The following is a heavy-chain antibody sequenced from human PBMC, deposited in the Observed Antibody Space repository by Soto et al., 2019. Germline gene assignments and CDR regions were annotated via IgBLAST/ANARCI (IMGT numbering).Heavy chain of an antibody. J-gene: IGHJ4*02. CDR2: INVGTGDT. V-gene: IGHV1-3*01. Sequence: ASVKVSCKASGYTFTSYTLQWVRQAPGQRLEWMGWINVGTGDTKYSQKFQGRVTISTDTSASTAYMELSSLRSEDTAVYYCARGRAAAGTGFKDALGYRGQGALVTVSS. D-gene: IGHD6-13*01. CDR1: GYTFTSYT. CDR3: ARGRAAAGTGFKDALGY.